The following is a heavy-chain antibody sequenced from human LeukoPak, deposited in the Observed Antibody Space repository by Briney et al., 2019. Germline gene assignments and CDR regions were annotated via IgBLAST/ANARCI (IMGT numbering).Heavy chain of an antibody. CDR2: INPSGGST. V-gene: IGHV1-46*01. CDR3: AREWGGEVRGVHYVDY. D-gene: IGHD3-10*01. Sequence: ASVKVSCKASGYTFTSYYMHWVRQAPGQGLEWMGIINPSGGSTSYAQKFQGRVTMTRDTSTSTVYMELSSLRSEDTAVYYCAREWGGEVRGVHYVDYWGQGTLVTVSS. J-gene: IGHJ4*02. CDR1: GYTFTSYY.